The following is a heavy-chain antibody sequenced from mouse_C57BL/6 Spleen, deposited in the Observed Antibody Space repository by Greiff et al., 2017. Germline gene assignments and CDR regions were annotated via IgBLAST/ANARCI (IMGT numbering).Heavy chain of an antibody. CDR1: GFTFSDYY. CDR2: INYDGSST. J-gene: IGHJ4*01. D-gene: IGHD4-1*01. V-gene: IGHV5-16*01. Sequence: DVKLVESEGGLVQPGSSMKLSCTASGFTFSDYYMAWVRQVPEKGLEWVANINYDGSSTYYLDSLKSRFIISRDNAKNILYLQMSSLKSEDTATYDCARDSWDDAMDYWGQGTSVTVSS. CDR3: ARDSWDDAMDY.